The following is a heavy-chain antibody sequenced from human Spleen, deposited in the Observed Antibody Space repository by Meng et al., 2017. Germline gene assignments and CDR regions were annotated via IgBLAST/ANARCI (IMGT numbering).Heavy chain of an antibody. J-gene: IGHJ6*02. CDR1: GFTFSNYW. CDR3: ARDSNSGYVNYYYYGMDV. Sequence: GESLKISCAASGFTFSNYWMTWVRQAPGKGLEWVANIKQDGSEKYYVDSVKGRFTISRDNAKNSLYLQMNSLRAEDTAVYYCARDSNSGYVNYYYYGMDVWGQGTTVTVSS. D-gene: IGHD5-12*01. V-gene: IGHV3-7*01. CDR2: IKQDGSEK.